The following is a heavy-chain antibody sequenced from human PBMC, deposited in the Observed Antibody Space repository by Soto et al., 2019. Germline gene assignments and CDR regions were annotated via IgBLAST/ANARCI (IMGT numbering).Heavy chain of an antibody. CDR3: TRDRLTLTTSLIFDF. D-gene: IGHD3-9*01. Sequence: ASVKVSCKASGYTFTSYYMHWVRQAPGQGLEWMGIINPSGGSTSYAQKFQGRVTMTADTSTTTAYMELRSLRSDDTAVYYCTRDRLTLTTSLIFDFWGQGTLVTVSS. J-gene: IGHJ4*02. V-gene: IGHV1-46*01. CDR1: GYTFTSYY. CDR2: INPSGGST.